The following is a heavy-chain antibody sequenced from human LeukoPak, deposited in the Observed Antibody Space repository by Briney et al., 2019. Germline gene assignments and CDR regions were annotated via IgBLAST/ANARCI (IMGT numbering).Heavy chain of an antibody. J-gene: IGHJ6*02. D-gene: IGHD5-12*01. CDR2: IYSGGST. CDR1: GFTVSSNY. V-gene: IGHV3-66*01. CDR3: ARDRAPYSGYDQYYYYGMDV. Sequence: GGSLRLSCAASGFTVSSNYMSWVRQAPGKGLEWVSVIYSGGSTYYADSVKGRFTISRDNSKTSLYLQMNSLRAEDTAVYYCARDRAPYSGYDQYYYYGMDVWGQGTTVTVSS.